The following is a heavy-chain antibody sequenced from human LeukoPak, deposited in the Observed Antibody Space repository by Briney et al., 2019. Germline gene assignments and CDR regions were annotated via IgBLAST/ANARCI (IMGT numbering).Heavy chain of an antibody. CDR3: ARRSWGSDLDY. V-gene: IGHV4-59*08. D-gene: IGHD3-16*01. CDR2: IYYSGST. CDR1: GGSTSSYY. J-gene: IGHJ4*02. Sequence: PETLSLTCTVSGGSTSSYYWSWVRPPPGEGLEWIGYIYYSGSTNYNPSLKSRVIISVDTPEKQVSLKLSSVTAADTAVYYCARRSWGSDLDYWGQGTLVTVSS.